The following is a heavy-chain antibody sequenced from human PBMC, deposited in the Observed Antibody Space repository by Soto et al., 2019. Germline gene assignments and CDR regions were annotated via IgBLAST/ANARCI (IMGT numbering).Heavy chain of an antibody. CDR3: VRGSSSWRRYGLDV. V-gene: IGHV4-61*01. CDR2: IYYSGST. CDR1: GGSVSSGSYY. J-gene: IGHJ6*02. Sequence: SETLSLTCTVSGGSVSSGSYYWSWIRQPPGKGLEWIGYIYYSGSTNYNPSLKSRVTISVDTSKNQFSLKLSSVTAADTAVYYCVRGSSSWRRYGLDVWGQGTTVTVSS. D-gene: IGHD6-13*01.